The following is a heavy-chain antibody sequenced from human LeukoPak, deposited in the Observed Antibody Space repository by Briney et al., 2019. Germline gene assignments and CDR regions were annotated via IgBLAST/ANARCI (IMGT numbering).Heavy chain of an antibody. CDR1: GFTFSSYA. CDR3: ARGRLGPESVTARESPFDY. D-gene: IGHD4-23*01. Sequence: PGGSLRLSCAASGFTFSSYAMHWVRQAPGKGLEWVAVISYDGSNKYYADSVKGRFTISRDNSKNTLYLQMNSLRAEDTAVYYCARGRLGPESVTARESPFDYWGQGTLVTVSS. CDR2: ISYDGSNK. V-gene: IGHV3-30-3*01. J-gene: IGHJ4*02.